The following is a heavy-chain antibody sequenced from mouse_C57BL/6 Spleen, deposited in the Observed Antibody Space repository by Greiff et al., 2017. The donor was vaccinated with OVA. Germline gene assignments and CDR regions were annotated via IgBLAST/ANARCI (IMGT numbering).Heavy chain of an antibody. CDR2: INPNYGTT. CDR1: GYSFTDYN. J-gene: IGHJ1*03. V-gene: IGHV1-39*01. Sequence: VHVKQSGPELVKPGASVKISCKASGYSFTDYNMNWVKQSNGKSLEWIGVINPNYGTTSYNQKFKGKATLTVDQSSSTAYMQLNSLTSEDSAVYYGARRGGVYWYFDVWGTGTTVTVSS. CDR3: ARRGGVYWYFDV.